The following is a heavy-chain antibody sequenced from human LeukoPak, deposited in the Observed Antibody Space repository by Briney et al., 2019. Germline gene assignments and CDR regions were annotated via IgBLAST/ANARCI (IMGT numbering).Heavy chain of an antibody. J-gene: IGHJ3*02. CDR2: INSGGSST. Sequence: PWGSLRLSCAASGFTFSSYWMHWVRQAPGKGLVWVSRINSGGSSTSYADSVKGRFTISRDNAKNTLYLQMNSLRAEDTAVYYCARVDGGGGSCYSVFGCAFDIWGQGTMVTVSS. CDR3: ARVDGGGGSCYSVFGCAFDI. CDR1: GFTFSSYW. D-gene: IGHD2-15*01. V-gene: IGHV3-74*01.